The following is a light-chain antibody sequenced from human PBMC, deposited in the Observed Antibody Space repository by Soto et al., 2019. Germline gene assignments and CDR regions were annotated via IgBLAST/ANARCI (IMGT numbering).Light chain of an antibody. CDR3: QQSYSTPPWT. J-gene: IGKJ1*01. CDR2: AAS. V-gene: IGKV1-39*01. CDR1: QSIRSF. Sequence: DMQMTQSPSSLSASVGDSVTITCRASQSIRSFLTWYQQKAGKAPNRLIYAASSLESGVPSRFSGSGSVTDFSRTISSLQPEDVATYYCQQSYSTPPWTFGQGTKVDIK.